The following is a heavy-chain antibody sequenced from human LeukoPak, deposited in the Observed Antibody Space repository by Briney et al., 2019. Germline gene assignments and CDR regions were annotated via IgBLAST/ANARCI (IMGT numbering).Heavy chain of an antibody. D-gene: IGHD1-7*01. V-gene: IGHV3-49*03. CDR3: TRDRISGTP. CDR1: GFTFGDYG. CDR2: IRSNTYGGTI. J-gene: IGHJ4*02. Sequence: PGRSLRLPCTASGFTFGDYGVIWFRQAPGKGLEWVGFIRSNTYGGTIEYAASVKGRFTISRDDSKSIAYLQMNSLTTEDTAVYYCTRDRISGTPWGQGTLVTVSS.